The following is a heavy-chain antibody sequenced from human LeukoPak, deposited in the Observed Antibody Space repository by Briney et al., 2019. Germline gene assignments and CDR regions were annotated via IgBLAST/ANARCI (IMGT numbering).Heavy chain of an antibody. V-gene: IGHV4-38-2*01. CDR2: INHTGST. CDR1: GYSISSGYY. CDR3: ARHYWAPGAFDI. D-gene: IGHD2-8*02. Sequence: SETLSLTCAVSGYSISSGYYWGWIRQPPGKGLECIGNINHTGSTYYNPSLRSRVTISVDTSKNQFSLTLNSVPAADTAVYYCARHYWAPGAFDIWGQGTMVTVSS. J-gene: IGHJ3*02.